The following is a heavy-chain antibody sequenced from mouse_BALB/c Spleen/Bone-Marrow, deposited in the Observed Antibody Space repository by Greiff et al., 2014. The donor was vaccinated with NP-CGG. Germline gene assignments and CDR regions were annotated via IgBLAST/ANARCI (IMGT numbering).Heavy chain of an antibody. Sequence: VQLQQSGAELVKPGASVKLSCTASGFNIKDTYMHWVKQRPEQGLEWIGRIYPANGDTKYDPKFQGKATIIADTSSNTAYLQLSSLTSEDTAVYYCARYGNGLMDYWGQGTSVTVSS. CDR1: GFNIKDTY. D-gene: IGHD2-1*01. J-gene: IGHJ4*01. V-gene: IGHV14-3*02. CDR2: IYPANGDT. CDR3: ARYGNGLMDY.